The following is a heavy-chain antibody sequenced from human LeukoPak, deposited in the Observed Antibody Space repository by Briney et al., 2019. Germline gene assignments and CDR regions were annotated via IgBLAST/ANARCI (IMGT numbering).Heavy chain of an antibody. CDR1: GGTFSSYA. CDR3: ARDQSSWYYFDY. V-gene: IGHV1-69*05. Sequence: VASVKVSCKASGGTFSSYATSWVRQAPGQGLEWMGGIIPIFGTANYAQKFQGRVTMTRDTSTSTVYMELSSLRSEDTAVYYCARDQSSWYYFDYWGQGTLVTVSS. D-gene: IGHD6-13*01. J-gene: IGHJ4*02. CDR2: IIPIFGTA.